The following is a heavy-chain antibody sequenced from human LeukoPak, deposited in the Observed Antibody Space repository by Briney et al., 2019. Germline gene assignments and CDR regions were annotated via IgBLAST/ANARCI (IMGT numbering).Heavy chain of an antibody. Sequence: PGGSLRLSCVASGFTFSNYWMSWVRQAPGKGLEWVANIKQDGSEKHYVDSVKGRFTISRDNAKNSLYLQMNSLRVEDTAVYYCARDIWGGTCLFDCWGQGTQVTVSS. D-gene: IGHD2-15*01. CDR2: IKQDGSEK. V-gene: IGHV3-7*01. J-gene: IGHJ4*02. CDR1: GFTFSNYW. CDR3: ARDIWGGTCLFDC.